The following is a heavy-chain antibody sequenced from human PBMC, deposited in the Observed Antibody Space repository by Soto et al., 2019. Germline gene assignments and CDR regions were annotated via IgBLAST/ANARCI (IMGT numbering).Heavy chain of an antibody. Sequence: PGESLKISCAASGFTFDDYAMHWVRQAPGKGLEWVSGISWNSGSIGYADSVKGRFTISRDNAKNSLYLQMNSLRAEDTALYYCAKDFSSSSELYYFDYWGQGTLVTVSS. CDR3: AKDFSSSSELYYFDY. CDR1: GFTFDDYA. J-gene: IGHJ4*02. V-gene: IGHV3-9*01. CDR2: ISWNSGSI. D-gene: IGHD6-6*01.